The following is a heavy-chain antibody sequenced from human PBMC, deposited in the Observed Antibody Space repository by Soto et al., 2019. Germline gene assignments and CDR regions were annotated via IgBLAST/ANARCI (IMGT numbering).Heavy chain of an antibody. D-gene: IGHD6-13*01. CDR3: ARDLTGEAAAGSYYYYYGMDV. CDR1: GYTFTSYG. J-gene: IGHJ6*02. CDR2: INPNSGGT. Sequence: ASVKVSCKASGYTFTSYGISWVRQAPGQGLEWMGWINPNSGGTNYAQKFQGWVTMTRDTSISTAYMELSRLRSDDTAVYYCARDLTGEAAAGSYYYYYGMDVWGQGTTVTAP. V-gene: IGHV1-2*04.